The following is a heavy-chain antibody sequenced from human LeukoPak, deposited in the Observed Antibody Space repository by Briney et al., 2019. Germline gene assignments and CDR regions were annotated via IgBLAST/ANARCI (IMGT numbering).Heavy chain of an antibody. CDR1: GFTFSSNA. CDR3: ARGLLGAPTSYFDF. J-gene: IGHJ4*02. V-gene: IGHV3-30-3*01. D-gene: IGHD1-26*01. CDR2: ITYDGSNK. Sequence: PGRSLRLSCAASGFTFSSNAMHWVRQAPGKGLEWVAVITYDGSNKYYADSVEGRFTISRDNSKNTLYLQMNSLRAEDTAVYYCARGLLGAPTSYFDFWGQGTLVTVSS.